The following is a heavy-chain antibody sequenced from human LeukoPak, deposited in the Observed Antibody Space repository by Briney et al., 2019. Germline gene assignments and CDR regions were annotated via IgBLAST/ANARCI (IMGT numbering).Heavy chain of an antibody. CDR3: ARHLYSGYERVFDY. V-gene: IGHV4-59*08. CDR2: IYYSGIT. Sequence: PSETLSLTCAVSGGSISSYYWIWIRQPPGKGLEWIGYIYYSGITNYNPSLKSRVTTSVDTSKNQFSLKLSSVTAADTAVYYCARHLYSGYERVFDYWGQGTLVTVSS. J-gene: IGHJ4*02. D-gene: IGHD5-12*01. CDR1: GGSISSYY.